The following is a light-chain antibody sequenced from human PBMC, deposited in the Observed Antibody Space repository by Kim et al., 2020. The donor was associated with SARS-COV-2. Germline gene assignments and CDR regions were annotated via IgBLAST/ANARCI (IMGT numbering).Light chain of an antibody. V-gene: IGLV3-1*01. CDR2: QDT. J-gene: IGLJ3*02. CDR3: QAWDSTTRV. Sequence: SYELTQPPSMSVSPGQTATIPCSADNLGTKYVCWYQQKPGHPPLLVIYQDTKRPSGIPERFSGSNSGNTATLTITGTQLMDEADYFCQAWDSTTRVFGGG. CDR1: NLGTKY.